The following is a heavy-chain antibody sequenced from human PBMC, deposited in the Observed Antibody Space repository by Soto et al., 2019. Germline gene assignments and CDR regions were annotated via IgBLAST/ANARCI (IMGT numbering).Heavy chain of an antibody. D-gene: IGHD4-17*01. J-gene: IGHJ6*02. Sequence: SLRLSCAASGLTVYSYVMHWVRQAPGKALEWVADISYDGSNKYYAESVKSRFTISRDNSTNALYLQMNSLRAEDPAVYYCAKERTSDYGDDYYYYYGMDVWGQGTTVTVSS. CDR1: GLTVYSYV. CDR2: ISYDGSNK. V-gene: IGHV3-30*19. CDR3: AKERTSDYGDDYYYYYGMDV.